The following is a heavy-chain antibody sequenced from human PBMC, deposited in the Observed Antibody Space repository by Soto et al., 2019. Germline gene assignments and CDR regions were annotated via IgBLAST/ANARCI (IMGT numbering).Heavy chain of an antibody. CDR3: PRHRGDSSGWHSFDS. V-gene: IGHV4-39*01. J-gene: IGHJ5*01. D-gene: IGHD6-19*01. CDR1: GGSITNNYYH. Sequence: SETLSLTCTVSGGSITNNYYHWAWLRQPPGKGLEWIGRIYYNGDTYYRPSLRRRLTISVDTSSNKFSLKLNSVTAADSAVFSFPRHRGDSSGWHSFDSWGQGTLVTVSS. CDR2: IYYNGDT.